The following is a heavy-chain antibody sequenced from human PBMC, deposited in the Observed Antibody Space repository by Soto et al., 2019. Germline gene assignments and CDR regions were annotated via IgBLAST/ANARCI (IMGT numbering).Heavy chain of an antibody. Sequence: PSVKVSCKASGYTFTGYYMHWVRQAPGQGLEWMGWINPNSGGTNYAQKFQGWVTMTRDTSISTAYMELSRLRSDDTAVYYCARGGTTVVTPHDAFDIWGQGTMVTVSS. CDR2: INPNSGGT. CDR3: ARGGTTVVTPHDAFDI. J-gene: IGHJ3*02. V-gene: IGHV1-2*04. CDR1: GYTFTGYY. D-gene: IGHD4-17*01.